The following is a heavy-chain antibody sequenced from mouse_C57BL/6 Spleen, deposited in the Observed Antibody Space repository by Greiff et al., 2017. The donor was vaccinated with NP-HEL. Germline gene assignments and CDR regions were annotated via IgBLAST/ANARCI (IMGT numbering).Heavy chain of an antibody. CDR3: AKPVDGYFYAMDY. J-gene: IGHJ4*01. CDR2: IRGDGST. Sequence: VMLVESGPGLVAPSQCLSITCTVSGFSLTSYGVSWVRQPPGKGLEWLGVIRGDGSTNNHSAIISRMSISKDNSKIQVFLKLNSLQTDDTATYYCAKPVDGYFYAMDYWGQGTSVTVSS. D-gene: IGHD2-3*01. V-gene: IGHV2-3*01. CDR1: GFSLTSYG.